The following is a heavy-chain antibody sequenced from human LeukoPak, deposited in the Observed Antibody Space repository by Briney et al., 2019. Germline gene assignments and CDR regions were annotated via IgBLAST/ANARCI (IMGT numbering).Heavy chain of an antibody. Sequence: ASVKVSCKASGYTFTSYYMQWVRQAPGQGFEWMGIIHPSGGSTRYAQKFQGRVTMTRDTSTSTVYMELSSLRSEDTAVYYCARWVGGPAGINYYGMDVWGQGTTVTVSS. V-gene: IGHV1-46*01. D-gene: IGHD2-2*01. J-gene: IGHJ6*02. CDR3: ARWVGGPAGINYYGMDV. CDR2: IHPSGGST. CDR1: GYTFTSYY.